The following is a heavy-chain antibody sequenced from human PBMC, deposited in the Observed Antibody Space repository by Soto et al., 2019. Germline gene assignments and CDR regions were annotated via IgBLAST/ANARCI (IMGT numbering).Heavy chain of an antibody. V-gene: IGHV3-30*04. Sequence: GGSLRLSCAASGFTFSSYAMHWVRQAPGKGLEWAAVISYDGRNKYYADSVKGRFTIARGNSKNTLYLQMNSLRAEDTAVYYCARPEAGAGYSSSWYAFDSWGQGTMVTVSS. CDR3: ARPEAGAGYSSSWYAFDS. CDR2: ISYDGRNK. J-gene: IGHJ3*02. CDR1: GFTFSSYA. D-gene: IGHD6-13*01.